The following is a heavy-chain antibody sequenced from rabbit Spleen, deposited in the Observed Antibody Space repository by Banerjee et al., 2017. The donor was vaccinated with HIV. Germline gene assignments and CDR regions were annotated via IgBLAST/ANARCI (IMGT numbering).Heavy chain of an antibody. CDR3: ARDIYAAHL. D-gene: IGHD4-2*01. CDR1: GFSFSSNW. Sequence: LEESGGGLVKPGGTLTLTCTVSGFSFSSNWICWVRQAPGKGLEWIACIDTNDGDSDYANWPKGLFTISKTSSTSVTLQMTSLTVADTATYFCARDIYAAHLWCPCTLVTVS. CDR2: IDTNDGDS. J-gene: IGHJ2*01. V-gene: IGHV1S45*01.